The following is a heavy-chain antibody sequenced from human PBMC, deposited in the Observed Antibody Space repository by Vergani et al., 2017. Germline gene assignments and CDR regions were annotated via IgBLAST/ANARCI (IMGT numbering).Heavy chain of an antibody. Sequence: QVQLQESGPRLVKPSETLSLICSVSGYSISSGYFWGWIRQSPGKGLEWLGTIDRTGRTHLSPSLKSRLTISVDTTKNQFSLRLTSATAADTAVYFCARVGATTFGAFDYWGQGTLVTVSS. CDR3: ARVGATTFGAFDY. J-gene: IGHJ4*02. D-gene: IGHD1-26*01. V-gene: IGHV4-38-2*02. CDR2: IDRTGRT. CDR1: GYSISSGYF.